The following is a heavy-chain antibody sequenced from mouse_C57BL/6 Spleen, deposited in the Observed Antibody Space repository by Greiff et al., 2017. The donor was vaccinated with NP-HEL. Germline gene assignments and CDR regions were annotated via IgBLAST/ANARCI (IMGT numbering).Heavy chain of an antibody. CDR3: TRGDSNYDY. J-gene: IGHJ2*01. CDR1: GYTFTDYE. CDR2: IDPETGGT. Sequence: QVQLQQSGAEQVRPGASVTLSCKASGYTFTDYEMHWVKQTPVHGLEWIGAIDPETGGTAYNQKFKGKAILTADKSSSTAYMELRSLTSEDSAVYYCTRGDSNYDYWGQGTTLTVSS. V-gene: IGHV1-15*01. D-gene: IGHD2-5*01.